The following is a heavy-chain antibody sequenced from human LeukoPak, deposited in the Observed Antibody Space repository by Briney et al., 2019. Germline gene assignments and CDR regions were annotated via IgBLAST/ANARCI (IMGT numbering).Heavy chain of an antibody. CDR2: INPNSGGT. D-gene: IGHD6-19*01. V-gene: IGHV1-2*02. CDR3: ANSAVAGIYYFDY. J-gene: IGHJ4*02. Sequence: ASVKVSCKASGYTFTGYYMHWVRQAPGQGLEWMGWINPNSGGTNYAQKFQGRVTMTRDTSISTAYMERSRLRCDDTAVYHCANSAVAGIYYFDYWGQGTLVTVSS. CDR1: GYTFTGYY.